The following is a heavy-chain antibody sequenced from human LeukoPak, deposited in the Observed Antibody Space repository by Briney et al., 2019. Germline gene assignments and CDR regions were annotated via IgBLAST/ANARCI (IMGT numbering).Heavy chain of an antibody. V-gene: IGHV4-38-2*02. D-gene: IGHD6-6*01. CDR3: ARASVVYSSSDY. J-gene: IGHJ4*02. CDR1: GYSISSGYY. Sequence: SETLSLTCTVSGYSISSGYYWGWIRQPPGKGLEWIGSIYHSGSTYYNPSLKSRVTISVDTSKNQFSLKLSSVTAADTAVYYCARASVVYSSSDYWGQGTLVTVSS. CDR2: IYHSGST.